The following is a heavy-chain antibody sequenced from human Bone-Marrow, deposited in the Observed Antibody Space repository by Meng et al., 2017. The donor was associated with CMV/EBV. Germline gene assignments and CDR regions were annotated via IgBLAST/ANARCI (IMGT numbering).Heavy chain of an antibody. CDR3: AKAYSSSWYREYYDY. J-gene: IGHJ4*02. Sequence: GESLKISCAASEFTFSSYWMHWVRQAPGKGLEWVSAITGSGGSTYYADSVKGRFTISRDNSKNTLYLQLSSLRAEDTAVYYCAKAYSSSWYREYYDYWGQGTLVTVSS. D-gene: IGHD6-13*01. CDR2: ITGSGGST. V-gene: IGHV3-23*01. CDR1: EFTFSSYW.